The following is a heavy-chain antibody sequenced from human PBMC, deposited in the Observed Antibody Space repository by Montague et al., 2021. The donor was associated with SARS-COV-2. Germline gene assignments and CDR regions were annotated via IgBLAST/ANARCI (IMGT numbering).Heavy chain of an antibody. CDR2: ISYDGSNK. Sequence: SLRLSCAASGFIFSTYTMHWVRQAPGKRLEWVAVISYDGSNKYYADSVKGRFTISRDNSKNTLYLQMNSLRPEDTAVYYCARGYGGTYFGAFDIWGRGTMVTVSS. D-gene: IGHD1-26*01. CDR1: GFIFSTYT. V-gene: IGHV3-30-3*01. CDR3: ARGYGGTYFGAFDI. J-gene: IGHJ3*02.